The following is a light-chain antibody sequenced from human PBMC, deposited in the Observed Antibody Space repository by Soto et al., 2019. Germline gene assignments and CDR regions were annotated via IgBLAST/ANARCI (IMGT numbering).Light chain of an antibody. CDR3: SSYTSSNTLEV. V-gene: IGLV2-14*01. J-gene: IGLJ1*01. CDR1: SSDVGGYNY. Sequence: QSALTQPASVSGSPGQSITISCTGTSSDVGGYNYVSWYQQHPGKAPKLVIYEVTKRPSGVSNRFSGSKSGNTASLTISGLQAEDEADYYCSSYTSSNTLEVFGSGTKVTVL. CDR2: EVT.